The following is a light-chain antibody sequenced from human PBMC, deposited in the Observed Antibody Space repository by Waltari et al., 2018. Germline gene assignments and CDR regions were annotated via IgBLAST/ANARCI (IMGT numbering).Light chain of an antibody. CDR3: ATWDSSLSAVV. CDR1: SSNIGNNY. V-gene: IGLV1-51*01. CDR2: DS. Sequence: QSVLTQPPSVSAAPGQKVTISCSGSSSNIGNNYVSWYQQLPGTAPKLLIYDSRRPSGIPDRFSGSQSVTSATLGIMGLQTGDEADYYCATWDSSLSAVVFGGGTKLTVL. J-gene: IGLJ2*01.